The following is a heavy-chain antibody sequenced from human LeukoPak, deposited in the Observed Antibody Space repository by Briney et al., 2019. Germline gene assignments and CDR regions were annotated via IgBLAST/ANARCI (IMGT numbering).Heavy chain of an antibody. D-gene: IGHD2-21*02. Sequence: GRSLRLSCAASGFSFSRYGMHWVRQAPGKGLEWVSFISYDGTNEDYADSVKGRFTISRDNSKNTLYLQVNSLRAEDTALYYCAKQDCGGDCYPVNWGQGTLVTVSS. CDR3: AKQDCGGDCYPVN. CDR2: ISYDGTNE. CDR1: GFSFSRYG. V-gene: IGHV3-30*18. J-gene: IGHJ4*02.